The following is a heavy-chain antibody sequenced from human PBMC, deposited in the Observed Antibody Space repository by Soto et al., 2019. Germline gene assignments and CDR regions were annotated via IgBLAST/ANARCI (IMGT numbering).Heavy chain of an antibody. D-gene: IGHD1-1*01. CDR1: GFTFSSYG. CDR3: AREQTTWSRNYYYGMDV. J-gene: IGHJ6*02. CDR2: IWDDGSNK. Sequence: QVQLVESGGGVVQPGRSLRLSCAASGFTFSSYGMHWVRQAPGKGLEWVAVIWDDGSNKYYADSVKGRFTISRDNSKNTLYLQMNSLRAEDTAVYYCAREQTTWSRNYYYGMDVWGQGTMVTVSS. V-gene: IGHV3-33*01.